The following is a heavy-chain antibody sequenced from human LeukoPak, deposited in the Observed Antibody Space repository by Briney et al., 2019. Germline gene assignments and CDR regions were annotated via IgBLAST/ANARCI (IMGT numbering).Heavy chain of an antibody. V-gene: IGHV4-39*07. CDR2: IYYSGST. Sequence: SETLSLTCTVSGGSISSSSYYWGWIRQPPGKGLEWIGSIYYSGSTYYNPSLKSRVTISVDTSKNQFSLKLSSVTAADTAVYYCATLKNSSGYAFDIWGQGTMVTVSS. D-gene: IGHD3-22*01. J-gene: IGHJ3*02. CDR1: GGSISSSSYY. CDR3: ATLKNSSGYAFDI.